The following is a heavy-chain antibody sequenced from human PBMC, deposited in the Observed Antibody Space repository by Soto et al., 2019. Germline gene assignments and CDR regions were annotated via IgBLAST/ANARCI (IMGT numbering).Heavy chain of an antibody. V-gene: IGHV1-18*01. CDR1: GYTFTSYG. J-gene: IGHJ5*02. CDR2: ISAYNGNT. CDR3: ARSRSQPRNNWFDP. Sequence: ASVKVSCKASGYTFTSYGISWLRQAPGQGLEWMGWISAYNGNTNYAQKLQGRVTMTTDTSTSTAYMELRSLRSDDTAVYYCARSRSQPRNNWFDPWGQGTLVTVSS.